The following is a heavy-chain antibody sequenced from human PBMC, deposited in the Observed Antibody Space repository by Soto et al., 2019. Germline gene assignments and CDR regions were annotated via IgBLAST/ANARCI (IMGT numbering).Heavy chain of an antibody. CDR3: AKVGIGVDWLTRFDP. CDR2: ISGSGGST. Sequence: EVQLLESGGGLVQPGGSLRLSCAASGFTFSSYAMSWVRQAPGKGLEWVSAISGSGGSTYYADSVKGRFTISRDNSKNTLYLQMNSLIAEDTAVYYCAKVGIGVDWLTRFDPWGQGTLVTVSS. D-gene: IGHD3-9*01. V-gene: IGHV3-23*01. J-gene: IGHJ5*02. CDR1: GFTFSSYA.